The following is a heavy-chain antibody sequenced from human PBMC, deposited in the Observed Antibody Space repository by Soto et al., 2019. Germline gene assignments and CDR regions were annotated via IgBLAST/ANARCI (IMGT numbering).Heavy chain of an antibody. CDR2: IHTSGSS. D-gene: IGHD6-19*01. CDR1: GGSISPHY. J-gene: IGHJ4*02. CDR3: AREVYTSGWNYDY. Sequence: QVQLQESGPGLVKPSETLSLSCNVSGGSISPHYVNWIRQPAGKGLEWIGRIHTSGSSDYSTSLKSRVTMSVDTSKKQFSLKLNSVTAADTAVYYCAREVYTSGWNYDYWGQGILATVSS. V-gene: IGHV4-4*07.